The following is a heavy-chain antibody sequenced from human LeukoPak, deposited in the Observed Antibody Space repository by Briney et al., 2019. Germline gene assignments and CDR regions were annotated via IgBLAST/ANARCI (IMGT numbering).Heavy chain of an antibody. Sequence: PGGSLRLSCAASGLTFSSYAMSWVRQAPGKGLEWVSAISGSGGSTYYADSVKGRFTISRDNSKNTLYLQMNSLRAEDTAVYYCAKGTIFGVVIMYFDYWGQGTLVTVSS. D-gene: IGHD3-3*01. CDR3: AKGTIFGVVIMYFDY. J-gene: IGHJ4*02. CDR2: ISGSGGST. V-gene: IGHV3-23*01. CDR1: GLTFSSYA.